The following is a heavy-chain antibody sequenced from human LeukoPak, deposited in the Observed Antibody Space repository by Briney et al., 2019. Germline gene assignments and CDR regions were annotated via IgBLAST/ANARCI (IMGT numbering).Heavy chain of an antibody. Sequence: SETLSLTCAVYGVPFSGYYWRWIRQPPGKGLEWIGEINHSGSTNYNPSLKSRVTISVDTSNNQSSLKLSSVTAADTAVYYCARGLYYYYDSSGSMPWFDPWGQGTLVTVSS. D-gene: IGHD3-22*01. CDR1: GVPFSGYY. V-gene: IGHV4-34*01. CDR3: ARGLYYYYDSSGSMPWFDP. J-gene: IGHJ5*02. CDR2: INHSGST.